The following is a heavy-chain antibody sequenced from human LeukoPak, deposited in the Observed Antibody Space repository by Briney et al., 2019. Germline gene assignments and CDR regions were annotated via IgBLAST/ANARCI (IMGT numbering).Heavy chain of an antibody. J-gene: IGHJ4*02. Sequence: ASVKVSCKASGYTFTSYARHWVRQAPGQRLEWMGWINAGNGNTKYSQKFQGRVTITRDTSASTAYIELSSLRSEDTAVYYCARRSGYSGYDLDYWGQGTLVTVSS. D-gene: IGHD5-12*01. V-gene: IGHV1-3*01. CDR1: GYTFTSYA. CDR3: ARRSGYSGYDLDY. CDR2: INAGNGNT.